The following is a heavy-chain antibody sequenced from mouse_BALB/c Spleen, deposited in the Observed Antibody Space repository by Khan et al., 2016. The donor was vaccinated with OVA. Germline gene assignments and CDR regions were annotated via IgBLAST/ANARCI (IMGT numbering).Heavy chain of an antibody. D-gene: IGHD2-1*01. CDR1: GFSFTTYT. V-gene: IGHV5-6-4*01. CDR2: INSGSTYT. J-gene: IGHJ1*01. CDR3: TRDGNYAHWYFDV. Sequence: EVQLQESGGGLVRPGGSLKLSCAASGFSFTTYTMSWVRQTPEKRLEWVATINSGSTYTYYPDSVKGRFTISRDNAKNTLYLQMSSLKSEDTAMSYSTRDGNYAHWYFDVWGAGTTVTVSS.